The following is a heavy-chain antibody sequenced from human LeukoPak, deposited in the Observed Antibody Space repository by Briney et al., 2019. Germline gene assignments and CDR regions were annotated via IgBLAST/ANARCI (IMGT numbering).Heavy chain of an antibody. Sequence: SETLSLTCTVSGGSISSYYWSWIRQPPGKGLEWIGYIYYSGSTNYNPSLKSRVTISVDTSKNQFSLKLSSVTAADTAVYYCGRGNLVALPALDYWGQGTLVTVSS. D-gene: IGHD2-21*01. J-gene: IGHJ4*02. CDR2: IYYSGST. CDR3: GRGNLVALPALDY. CDR1: GGSISSYY. V-gene: IGHV4-59*08.